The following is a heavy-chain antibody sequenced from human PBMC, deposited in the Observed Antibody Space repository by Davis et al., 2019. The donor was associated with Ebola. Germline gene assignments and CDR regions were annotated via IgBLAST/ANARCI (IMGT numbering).Heavy chain of an antibody. CDR3: SRAQFPTTSDH. Sequence: AASVKVSCKASGHTFSSYAMHWVRQAPGQGLEWMGWINPHNGNTNYAQSVQGRVTMTTDTSTSTAYMEVGSLRSDDTAVYYCSRAQFPTTSDHWGQGTLVTVSS. J-gene: IGHJ4*02. D-gene: IGHD1-1*01. CDR1: GHTFSSYA. CDR2: INPHNGNT. V-gene: IGHV1-18*01.